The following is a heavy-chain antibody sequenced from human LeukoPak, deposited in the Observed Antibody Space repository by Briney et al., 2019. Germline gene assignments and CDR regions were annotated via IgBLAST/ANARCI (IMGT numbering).Heavy chain of an antibody. Sequence: PSETLSLTCTVSGYSISSGYYWGWIRQPTGKGLEWIGSIYHSGSTYYNPSLKSRVTISVDTSKNQFSLKLSSVTAADTAVYYCARSRGRAFDIWGQGTMVTVSS. V-gene: IGHV4-38-2*02. CDR2: IYHSGST. CDR1: GYSISSGYY. J-gene: IGHJ3*02. CDR3: ARSRGRAFDI.